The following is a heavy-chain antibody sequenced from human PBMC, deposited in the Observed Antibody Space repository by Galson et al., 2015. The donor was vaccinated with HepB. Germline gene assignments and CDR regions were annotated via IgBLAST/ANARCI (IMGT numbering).Heavy chain of an antibody. Sequence: SLRLSCAASGFTFNSYVVGWVRQAPGKGLEWVSSISASGRFTYYADSVKGRFTISRDNSKNTLDLQMNSLRAEDTAVYYCAKKWGSERGVAGSLDWGQATLVTVSS. D-gene: IGHD6-19*01. CDR2: ISASGRFT. CDR3: AKKWGSERGVAGSLD. J-gene: IGHJ4*02. CDR1: GFTFNSYV. V-gene: IGHV3-23*01.